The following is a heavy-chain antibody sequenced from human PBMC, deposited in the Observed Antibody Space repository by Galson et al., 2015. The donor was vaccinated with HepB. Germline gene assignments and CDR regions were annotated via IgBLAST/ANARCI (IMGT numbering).Heavy chain of an antibody. CDR2: IDPSGGTT. J-gene: IGHJ2*01. CDR3: ARATGTTVGYFDL. V-gene: IGHV1-46*01. Sequence: SVKVSCKASGYTFSISYIHWVRQAPGQGLEWMGIIDPSGGTTSYAQKFQGRVTMTRDTSTSTVYMEVSSLRSEDTAFYYCARATGTTVGYFDLWGRGTLVTVSS. D-gene: IGHD1-7*01. CDR1: GYTFSISY.